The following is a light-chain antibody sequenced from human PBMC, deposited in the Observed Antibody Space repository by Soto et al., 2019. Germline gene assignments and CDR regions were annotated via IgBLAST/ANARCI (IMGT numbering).Light chain of an antibody. CDR1: SSDVGGYNY. V-gene: IGLV2-8*01. CDR2: EVS. Sequence: QSVLTQPPSASGSFGQSVTISCTGTSSDVGGYNYVSWYQQHPGKAPKLMIYEVSERPSGVPDRFSGSKSGNTASLTVSALQADDEAEYYCSSYSGTNYHYVVGTGTKLNVL. J-gene: IGLJ1*01. CDR3: SSYSGTNYHYV.